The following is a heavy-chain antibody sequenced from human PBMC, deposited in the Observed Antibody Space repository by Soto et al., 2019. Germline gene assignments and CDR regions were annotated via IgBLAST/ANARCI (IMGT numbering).Heavy chain of an antibody. J-gene: IGHJ4*02. CDR2: ISGSGGST. CDR1: GFPFSSYS. V-gene: IGHV3-23*01. Sequence: GGSLSLSCAASGFPFSSYSMSWVRQAPGKGLEWVSSISGSGGSTYYADSVKGRFTISRDNSKNTLYLQMNSLRAEDTAVYYCAKDVSYYGYWGQGTLVTVSS. CDR3: AKDVSYYGY.